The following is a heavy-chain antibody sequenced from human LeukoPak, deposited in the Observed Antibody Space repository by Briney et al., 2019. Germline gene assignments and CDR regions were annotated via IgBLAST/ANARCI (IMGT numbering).Heavy chain of an antibody. CDR2: IYYSGST. CDR3: AREGGQGYDFWSGYYRY. D-gene: IGHD3-3*01. Sequence: PSETLSLTCTVSGGSISSSSYYWGWIRQPPGKGLEWIGSIYYSGSTYYNPSLKSRVTISVDTSKNQFSLKLTSVTGADTAVYYCAREGGQGYDFWSGYYRYWGQGTLVTVSS. CDR1: GGSISSSSYY. J-gene: IGHJ4*02. V-gene: IGHV4-39*07.